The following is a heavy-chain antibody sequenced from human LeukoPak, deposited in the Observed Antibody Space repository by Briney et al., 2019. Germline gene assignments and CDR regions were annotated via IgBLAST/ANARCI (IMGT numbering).Heavy chain of an antibody. J-gene: IGHJ3*02. CDR1: GFTFSSYA. Sequence: PGGSLRLSCAASGFTFSSYAMSWVRQAPGKGLEWVSAISGSGGSTYYADSVKGRFTISRDNSKNTLYLQMNSLRAEDTAVYYCAKVLDIVVVPAAHDAFDIWGQGTMVTVSS. V-gene: IGHV3-23*01. CDR2: ISGSGGST. CDR3: AKVLDIVVVPAAHDAFDI. D-gene: IGHD2-2*01.